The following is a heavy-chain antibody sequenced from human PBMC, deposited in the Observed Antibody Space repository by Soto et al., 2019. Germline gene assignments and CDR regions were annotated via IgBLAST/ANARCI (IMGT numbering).Heavy chain of an antibody. CDR3: TKGSEVARQELDY. CDR1: GFTFSNFG. CDR2: ISADGSDK. V-gene: IGHV3-30*18. D-gene: IGHD3-3*01. J-gene: IGHJ4*02. Sequence: HPGGSLRLSCAASGFTFSNFGMHWGRQAPGKGLEWVAAISADGSDKYFSDSVKGRFTISRDNSKNTLFLQMNSLRVEDTAVYYCTKGSEVARQELDYWGQGTLVTVSS.